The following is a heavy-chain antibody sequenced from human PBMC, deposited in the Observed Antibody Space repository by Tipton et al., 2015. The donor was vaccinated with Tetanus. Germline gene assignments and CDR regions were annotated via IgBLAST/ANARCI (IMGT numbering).Heavy chain of an antibody. CDR2: IDYFGTT. Sequence: TLSLTCTVSGGSIGTYHWNWIRQSPGKGLEWIGYIDYFGTTKYNPSLMSRVAMSVDTSKNQLSLKLSSVTSADTAVYYCARTSGFKYFKNWGQGILVTVSS. CDR3: ARTSGFKYFKN. D-gene: IGHD3-3*01. V-gene: IGHV4-59*01. J-gene: IGHJ1*01. CDR1: GGSIGTYH.